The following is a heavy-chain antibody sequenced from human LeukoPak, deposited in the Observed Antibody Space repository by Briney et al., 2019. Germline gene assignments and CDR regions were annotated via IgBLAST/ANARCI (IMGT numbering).Heavy chain of an antibody. CDR2: ISAYNGNT. J-gene: IGHJ4*02. V-gene: IGHV1-18*04. CDR3: ARVVSGAHFDY. D-gene: IGHD3-10*01. CDR1: GYTFTGYY. Sequence: ASVKVSCKASGYTFTGYYMHWVRQAPGQGLEWMGWISAYNGNTNYAQKLQGRVTMTTDTSTSTAYMELRSLRSDDTAVYYCARVVSGAHFDYWGQGTLVTVSS.